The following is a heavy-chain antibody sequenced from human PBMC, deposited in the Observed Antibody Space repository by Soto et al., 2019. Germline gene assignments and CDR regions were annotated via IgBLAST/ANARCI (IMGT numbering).Heavy chain of an antibody. D-gene: IGHD4-17*01. CDR3: ARCYGDSHDY. CDR1: GGAFSSYT. J-gene: IGHJ4*02. CDR2: IIPMFGIA. Sequence: SVKVSCKASGGAFSSYTISWVRQAPGQGLERMGRIIPMFGIANYAQKFQGRVTITADKSTSTAYMELSSLRSEDTAVYYCARCYGDSHDYWGQGTLVTVSS. V-gene: IGHV1-69*02.